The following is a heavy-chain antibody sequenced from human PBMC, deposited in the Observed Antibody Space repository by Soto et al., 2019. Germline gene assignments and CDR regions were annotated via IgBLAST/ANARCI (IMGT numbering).Heavy chain of an antibody. Sequence: PSETLSLTCVVSGGSFSSGGYSWSWIRQPPGKGLEWIGYIYHSGSTYYNPSLKSRVTISVDRSKNQFSLKLSSVTAADTAVYYCARDRGIAARRGFDYWGQGTLVTVSS. V-gene: IGHV4-30-2*01. CDR1: GGSFSSGGYS. CDR3: ARDRGIAARRGFDY. CDR2: IYHSGST. D-gene: IGHD6-6*01. J-gene: IGHJ4*02.